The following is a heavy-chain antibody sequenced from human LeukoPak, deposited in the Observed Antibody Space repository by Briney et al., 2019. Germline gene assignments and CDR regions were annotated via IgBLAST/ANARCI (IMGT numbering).Heavy chain of an antibody. Sequence: PGGSLRLSCTASGFIFTNFAMSWVRQAPGKGPEWVSALNNRATTTYYADSVKGRFTISRDNSKNTLYLQMDSLRVEDTAIYYCAKDRPQNGITMIVVPLYRAFDIWGQGTMVTVSS. CDR3: AKDRPQNGITMIVVPLYRAFDI. J-gene: IGHJ3*02. CDR2: LNNRATTT. V-gene: IGHV3-23*01. CDR1: GFIFTNFA. D-gene: IGHD3-22*01.